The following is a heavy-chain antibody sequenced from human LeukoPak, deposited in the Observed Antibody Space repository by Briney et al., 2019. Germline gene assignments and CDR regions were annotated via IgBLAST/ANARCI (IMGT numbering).Heavy chain of an antibody. CDR1: GFTFSSYA. V-gene: IGHV3-23*01. Sequence: GGSLRLSCAASGFTFSSYAMNWVRQAPGKGLEWVSVISGSGVNTYYADSVTGRFTISRDNSKNTLYLQMNSLRAEDTAVYYCAKLYRSQLVQPYFDYWGQGTLVTVPS. CDR3: AKLYRSQLVQPYFDY. CDR2: ISGSGVNT. D-gene: IGHD6-13*01. J-gene: IGHJ4*02.